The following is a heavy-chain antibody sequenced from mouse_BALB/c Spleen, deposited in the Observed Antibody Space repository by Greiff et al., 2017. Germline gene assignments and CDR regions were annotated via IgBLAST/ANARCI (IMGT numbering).Heavy chain of an antibody. J-gene: IGHJ3*01. CDR1: GFTFSSYA. V-gene: IGHV5-6-5*01. CDR2: ISSGGST. Sequence: EVKLEESGGGLVKPGGSLKLSCAASGFTFSSYAMSWVRQTPEKRLEWVASISSGGSTYYPDSVKGRFTISRDNARNILYLQMSSLRSEDTAMYYCARGLSTNSPFAYWGQGTLVTVSA. D-gene: IGHD2-1*01. CDR3: ARGLSTNSPFAY.